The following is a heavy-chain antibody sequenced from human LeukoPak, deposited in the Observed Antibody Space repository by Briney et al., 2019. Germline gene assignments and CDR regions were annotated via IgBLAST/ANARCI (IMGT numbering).Heavy chain of an antibody. Sequence: SETLCLTCTFSGGSISSYYWSWIRQPAGKGLEWIGRIHSSGSTNYNPSLKSRVTMSVDTSKNQFSLRLNSVTAADTAVYYCARVSNYDILTGLNWFDPWGQGTLVTVSS. V-gene: IGHV4-4*07. CDR1: GGSISSYY. CDR3: ARVSNYDILTGLNWFDP. CDR2: IHSSGST. D-gene: IGHD3-9*01. J-gene: IGHJ5*02.